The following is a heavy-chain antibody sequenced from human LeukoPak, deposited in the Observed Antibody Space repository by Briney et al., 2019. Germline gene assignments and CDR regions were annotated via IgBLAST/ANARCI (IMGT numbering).Heavy chain of an antibody. D-gene: IGHD6-19*01. CDR1: GFTFSNSD. CDR2: ITPSSTYI. J-gene: IGHJ4*02. V-gene: IGHV3-21*01. CDR3: ARNLNSPIAVAGSDY. Sequence: GGSLRLSCAASGFTFSNSDMEWVRRDPGKGLEWVSSITPSSTYIYYAESMRGRFTVSRDNAKNSLYLQMNSLTAEDTAVYYCARNLNSPIAVAGSDYWGQGTLVTVSS.